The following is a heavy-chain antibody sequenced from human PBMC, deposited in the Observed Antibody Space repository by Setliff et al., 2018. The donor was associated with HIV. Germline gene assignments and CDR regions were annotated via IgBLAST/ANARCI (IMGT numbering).Heavy chain of an antibody. Sequence: SETLSLTCTVSDSGTYYWSWIRQPPGKGLEWIGEINHSGSTNFNPSLKSRVTISVDTSKNQFSLKLSSVTAADTAVYYCARLKFKLKYYGSGSLGIQYFDYWGQGTLVTVSS. CDR2: INHSGST. D-gene: IGHD3-10*01. V-gene: IGHV4-34*01. CDR1: DSGTYY. CDR3: ARLKFKLKYYGSGSLGIQYFDY. J-gene: IGHJ4*02.